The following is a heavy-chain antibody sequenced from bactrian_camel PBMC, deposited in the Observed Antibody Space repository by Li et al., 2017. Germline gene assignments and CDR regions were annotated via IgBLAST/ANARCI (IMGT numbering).Heavy chain of an antibody. V-gene: IGHV3-2*01. D-gene: IGHD6*01. Sequence: QLVESGGGLVQPGGSLRLSCAASGFTFSSYYMSWVRQAPGKGLEWVSSIYSDGSNTYYADSVKGRFTISRDNAKNTVYLQMNSLKSEDTALYYCATIRWMVVTGSHAGFGYWGQGTQVTVS. J-gene: IGHJ6*01. CDR3: ATIRWMVVTGSHAGFGY. CDR1: GFTFSSYY. CDR2: IYSDGSNT.